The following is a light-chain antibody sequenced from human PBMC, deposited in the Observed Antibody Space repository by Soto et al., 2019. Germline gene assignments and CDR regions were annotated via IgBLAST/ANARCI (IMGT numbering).Light chain of an antibody. V-gene: IGKV3-20*01. Sequence: EIVLTQSPGTLSLSPGERATLSCRASQSVSSSYLAWYQQQPGQAPRLLIYGASSRATGIPDRFSGSGSGTDFTLTISRLEPEDFAVYYCQQYGSSPRTPTLYTFGQGTKLEIK. J-gene: IGKJ2*01. CDR3: QQYGSSPRTPTLYT. CDR2: GAS. CDR1: QSVSSSY.